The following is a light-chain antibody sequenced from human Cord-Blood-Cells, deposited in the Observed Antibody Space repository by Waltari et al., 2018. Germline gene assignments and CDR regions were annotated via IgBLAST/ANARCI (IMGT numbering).Light chain of an antibody. V-gene: IGLV1-47*01. J-gene: IGLJ3*02. CDR3: AAWDDSLSGHWV. CDR2: RNN. Sequence: QSVLTQPPSASGTPGQRVTISCSGSSSNIGSNYVYWYQQLPGTAPKLLIYRNNRRPSGVPDRFSGSKSGTSASLAISGLRSEDEADYYCAAWDDSLSGHWVFGGGTKLTVL. CDR1: SSNIGSNY.